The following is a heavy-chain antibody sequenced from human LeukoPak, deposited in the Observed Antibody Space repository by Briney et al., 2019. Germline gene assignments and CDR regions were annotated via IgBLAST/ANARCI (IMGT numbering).Heavy chain of an antibody. D-gene: IGHD3-10*01. CDR3: ASQIWLGELFAHY. CDR2: INSDGSTT. Sequence: GGSLRLSCAATGFTFSSYWMHWVRQAPGKGLVWVSRINSDGSTTDYADSVKGRFTISRDTAKNTLYLQMNSLRVDDTAVYYCASQIWLGELFAHYWGQGTLVTVSS. J-gene: IGHJ4*02. V-gene: IGHV3-74*01. CDR1: GFTFSSYW.